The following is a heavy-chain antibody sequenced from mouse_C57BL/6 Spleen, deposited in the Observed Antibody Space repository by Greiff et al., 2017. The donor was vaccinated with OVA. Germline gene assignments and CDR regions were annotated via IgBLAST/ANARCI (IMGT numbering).Heavy chain of an antibody. D-gene: IGHD2-5*01. Sequence: QVQLQQPGAELVRPGSSVKLSCKASGYTFTSYWMHWVKQRPIQGLEWIGNIDPSDSETHYNQKFKDKATLTVDKSSSTAYMQLSSLTSEDSAVYYGARRSNFYAMDYWGQGTSVTVSS. CDR3: ARRSNFYAMDY. J-gene: IGHJ4*01. CDR1: GYTFTSYW. V-gene: IGHV1-52*01. CDR2: IDPSDSET.